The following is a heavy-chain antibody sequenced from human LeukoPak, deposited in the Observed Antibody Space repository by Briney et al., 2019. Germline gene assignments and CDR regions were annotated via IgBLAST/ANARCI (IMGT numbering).Heavy chain of an antibody. CDR3: ARIQDIVVVPAAVNWFDP. J-gene: IGHJ5*02. CDR1: GGSFSGYY. CDR2: INHSGST. V-gene: IGHV4-34*01. D-gene: IGHD2-2*01. Sequence: SETLSLTCAVYGGSFSGYYWSWIRQPPGKGLEWIGEINHSGSTNYNPSLKSRVTMSVDTSKNQFSLKLSSVTAAGTAVYYCARIQDIVVVPAAVNWFDPWGQGTLVTVSS.